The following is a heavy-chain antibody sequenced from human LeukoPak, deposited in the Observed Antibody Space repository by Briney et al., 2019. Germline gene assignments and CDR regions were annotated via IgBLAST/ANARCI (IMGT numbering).Heavy chain of an antibody. CDR3: AREYGDYSSYFDL. Sequence: PGASLRLSCAASGFTFDDYGMSWVRQAPGKGLEWVTGITWNGGSTGFADSVKGRFTISRDNAKNSLYLGMSSLRAEDTALYYCAREYGDYSSYFDLWGRGTLVTVSS. V-gene: IGHV3-20*04. CDR2: ITWNGGST. CDR1: GFTFDDYG. D-gene: IGHD4-17*01. J-gene: IGHJ2*01.